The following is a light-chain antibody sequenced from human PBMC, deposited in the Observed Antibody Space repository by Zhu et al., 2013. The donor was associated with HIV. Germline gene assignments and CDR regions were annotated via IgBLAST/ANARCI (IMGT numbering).Light chain of an antibody. J-gene: IGKJ3*01. CDR2: GAS. Sequence: EIVLTQSPVTLSLSPGERATLSCRASQSVRSTCLAWYQQKPGQAPRLLIYGASSRATGISDRFSASGSGTEFTLNISSLQSEDFAVYYCQQYSKWPFTFGPGTKVDIK. CDR3: QQYSKWPFT. CDR1: QSVRST. V-gene: IGKV3-15*01.